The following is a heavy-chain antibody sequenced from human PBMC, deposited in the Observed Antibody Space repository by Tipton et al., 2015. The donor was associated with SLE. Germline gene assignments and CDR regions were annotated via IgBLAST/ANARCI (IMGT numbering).Heavy chain of an antibody. V-gene: IGHV3-20*04. Sequence: SPRLSCAASGFMFDDYGMNWVRQAPGKGLEWVASINWSGRSIGYADTVKGRFTISRDNAENSLYLQMNSLRDEDTALYYCVRDSRSANGMEVWGQGTTVTVSS. CDR3: VRDSRSANGMEV. CDR1: GFMFDDYG. D-gene: IGHD2-2*01. CDR2: INWSGRSI. J-gene: IGHJ6*02.